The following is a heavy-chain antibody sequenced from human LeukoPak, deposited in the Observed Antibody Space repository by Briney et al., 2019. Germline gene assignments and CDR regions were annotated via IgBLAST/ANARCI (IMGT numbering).Heavy chain of an antibody. CDR2: IIPIFGTA. J-gene: IGHJ6*04. CDR3: ARAALGYCSGGSCYSWGMDV. V-gene: IGHV1-69*06. D-gene: IGHD2-15*01. CDR1: GGTFSSYA. Sequence: ASVKLSCKASGGTFSSYAISWVRQAPGQGLEWMGGIIPIFGTANYAQKFQGRVTITADKSTSTAYMELSSLRSEDTAVYYCARAALGYCSGGSCYSWGMDVWGKGTTVTVSS.